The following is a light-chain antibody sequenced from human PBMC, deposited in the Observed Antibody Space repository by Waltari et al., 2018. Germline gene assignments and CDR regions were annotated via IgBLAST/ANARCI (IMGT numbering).Light chain of an antibody. Sequence: EIVMTQSPATLSVSPGERAPLSCRASQSVSSNLAWYRQNPGQAPRLLIYGASTRATGIPARFSGSGSGTEFTLTISSLQSEDFAVYYCQQYNNWPYTFGQGTKLEIK. CDR1: QSVSSN. J-gene: IGKJ2*01. V-gene: IGKV3-15*01. CDR3: QQYNNWPYT. CDR2: GAS.